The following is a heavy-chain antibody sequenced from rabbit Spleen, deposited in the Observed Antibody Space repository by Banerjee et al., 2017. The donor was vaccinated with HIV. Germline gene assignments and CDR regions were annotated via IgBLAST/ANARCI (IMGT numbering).Heavy chain of an antibody. J-gene: IGHJ4*01. D-gene: IGHD7-1*01. V-gene: IGHV1S45*01. Sequence: QEQLEESGGDLVKPEGSLTLTCQASGFSFSDRDVMCWVRQAPGKGLEWIVCIYSSSAITWYASWAKGRFTISKTSSTTVTLRMTSLTVADTATYFCARDSDGFSRRYYFDLWGPGTLVTVS. CDR3: ARDSDGFSRRYYFDL. CDR1: GFSFSDRDV. CDR2: IYSSSAIT.